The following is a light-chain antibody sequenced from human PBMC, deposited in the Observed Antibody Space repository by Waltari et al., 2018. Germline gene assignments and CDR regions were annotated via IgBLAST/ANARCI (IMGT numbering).Light chain of an antibody. Sequence: QSVLTQPPSVSGAPGPRVTISCTGSGSNIAAGSEVHWYQHLPRPAPKLHIYGSSSRPLGVPDRFFGSTSGTSASLAITGLQAEDEGDYYCQSYDTSLSVVFGGGTKLTVL. CDR2: GSS. V-gene: IGLV1-40*01. CDR1: GSNIAAGSE. CDR3: QSYDTSLSVV. J-gene: IGLJ3*02.